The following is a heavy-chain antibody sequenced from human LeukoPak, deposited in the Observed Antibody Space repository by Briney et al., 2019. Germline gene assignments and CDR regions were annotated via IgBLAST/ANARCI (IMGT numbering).Heavy chain of an antibody. Sequence: SETLSLTCTVSGGSISSYCWSWIRQPPGKGLEWIGYIYYSGSTNYNPSLKSRVTISVDTSKNQFSLKLSSVTAADTAVYYCARRKGSSSVKGAFDIWGQGTMVTVSS. V-gene: IGHV4-59*01. CDR1: GGSISSYC. CDR2: IYYSGST. CDR3: ARRKGSSSVKGAFDI. J-gene: IGHJ3*02. D-gene: IGHD6-6*01.